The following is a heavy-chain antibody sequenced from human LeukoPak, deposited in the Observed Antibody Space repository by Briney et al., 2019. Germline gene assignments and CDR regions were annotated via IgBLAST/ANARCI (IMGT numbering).Heavy chain of an antibody. J-gene: IGHJ5*02. CDR3: ARHDSSGWSNWIDP. V-gene: IGHV4-59*08. CDR2: IYDSGNT. D-gene: IGHD3-22*01. Sequence: KPSETLSLTCTVSGASISSYYWSWIRQPPGKGLEWIGYIYDSGNTNYNPSLKSRVTISVDTSKNQFSLKLSSVTAADTAVYYCARHDSSGWSNWIDPWGQGTLVTVSS. CDR1: GASISSYY.